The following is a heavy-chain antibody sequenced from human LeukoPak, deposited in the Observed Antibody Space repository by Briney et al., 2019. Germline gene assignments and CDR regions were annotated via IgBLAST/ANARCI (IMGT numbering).Heavy chain of an antibody. J-gene: IGHJ3*01. CDR1: GFTFSSYE. V-gene: IGHV3-21*01. Sequence: GGPLRLSCAASGFTFSSYEMNWVRQAPGKGLEWVSSISTGSSYIYYADSVKGRFTVSRDNAKNSLFLQMNSLRAEDTALYYCARDREMGTIRNGFDVWGQGTIVSVSS. CDR3: ARDREMGTIRNGFDV. D-gene: IGHD5-24*01. CDR2: ISTGSSYI.